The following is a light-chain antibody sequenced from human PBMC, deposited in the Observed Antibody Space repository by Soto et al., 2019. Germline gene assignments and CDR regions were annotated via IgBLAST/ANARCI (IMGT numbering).Light chain of an antibody. CDR3: SSYTSSRTRV. J-gene: IGLJ1*01. Sequence: QSVLTQPASVSGSPGQSITISCTGTSSDVGGYNYVSWYQQHPGKAPKLMIYEVRKRPSGVSTRFSGSKSGNTASLTISGLQAEDEADYYCSSYTSSRTRVFGTGTKVTVL. CDR2: EVR. V-gene: IGLV2-14*01. CDR1: SSDVGGYNY.